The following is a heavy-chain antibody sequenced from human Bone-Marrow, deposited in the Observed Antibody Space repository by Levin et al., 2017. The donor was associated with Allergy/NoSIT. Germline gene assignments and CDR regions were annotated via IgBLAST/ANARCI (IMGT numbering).Heavy chain of an antibody. CDR1: GFTFSDYA. J-gene: IGHJ4*02. Sequence: GESLKISCAASGFTFSDYAMNWVRQAPGKGLEWVSYISSSGGTIYYADSVKGRFTISRDPAQDSLSLQMDSLRTEAPALYYCVRDGSIFGRDRPHLDSWGQGTLVTVSS. V-gene: IGHV3-48*01. CDR3: VRDGSIFGRDRPHLDS. D-gene: IGHD2-21*02. CDR2: ISSSGGTI.